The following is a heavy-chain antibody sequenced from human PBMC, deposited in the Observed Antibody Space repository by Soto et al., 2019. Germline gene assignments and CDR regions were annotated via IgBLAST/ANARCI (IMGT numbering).Heavy chain of an antibody. Sequence: PGPSVKVSCKASGGTFSSYAISWVRQAPGQGLEWMGAIIPIFGTANYAQKFQGRVTITADESTSTAYMELSSLRSEDTAVYYCAGRPRGWFYPWGQGTLVTVSS. V-gene: IGHV1-69*13. J-gene: IGHJ5*02. CDR2: IIPIFGTA. CDR3: AGRPRGWFYP. CDR1: GGTFSSYA. D-gene: IGHD3-16*01.